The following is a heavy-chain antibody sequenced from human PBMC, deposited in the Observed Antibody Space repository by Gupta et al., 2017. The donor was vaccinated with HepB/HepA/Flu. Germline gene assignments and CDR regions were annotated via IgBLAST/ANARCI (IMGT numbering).Heavy chain of an antibody. CDR3: ARAPGYYFDF. CDR2: ITDSGGGT. J-gene: IGHJ4*02. D-gene: IGHD7-27*01. CDR1: GFTSSNYA. Sequence: EVAVLESGGGLGQPGGSLRLSCEASGFTSSNYAVRGLRQAPGKGLEWVSSITDSGGGTTYADSVKGRFTISRDNSKNTLFLQMNGLRAEDTAVYFCARAPGYYFDFWGQGILVTVSS. V-gene: IGHV3-23*01.